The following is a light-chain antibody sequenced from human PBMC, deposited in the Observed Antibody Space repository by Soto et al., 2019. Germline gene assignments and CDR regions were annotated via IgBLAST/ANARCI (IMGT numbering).Light chain of an antibody. V-gene: IGLV2-8*01. Sequence: QSALTQPPSASGSPGQSVTISCTGTSSDVGGYNFVSWYQQHPGKAPRLMIYEVNKRPSGVPDRFSGSKSGNTASLTVSGLQAEDEPDYYCSSHSGSNLVVFGGGTKLTVL. CDR2: EVN. J-gene: IGLJ2*01. CDR1: SSDVGGYNF. CDR3: SSHSGSNLVV.